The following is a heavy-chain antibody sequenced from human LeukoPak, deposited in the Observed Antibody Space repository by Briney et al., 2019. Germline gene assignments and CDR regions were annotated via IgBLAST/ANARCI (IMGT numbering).Heavy chain of an antibody. J-gene: IGHJ4*02. V-gene: IGHV4-59*01. CDR1: GGSISSYY. Sequence: SETLSLTCTVSGGSISSYYWTWIRQPPGKRPEWIGYIDYSGSTNYNPSLKSRVTISLDTSKNQFSLTLNSVTAADTAVYYCARVDTAMANRDYWGQGTLVTVSS. CDR2: IDYSGST. D-gene: IGHD5-18*01. CDR3: ARVDTAMANRDY.